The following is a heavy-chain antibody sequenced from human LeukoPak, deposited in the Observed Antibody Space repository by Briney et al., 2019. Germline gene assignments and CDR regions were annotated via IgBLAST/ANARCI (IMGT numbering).Heavy chain of an antibody. J-gene: IGHJ6*02. D-gene: IGHD3-10*01. Sequence: GGSLRLSCAASGFTFSSYWMSWVRQAPGKGLEWVANIKQDGSEKYYVDSVKGRFTISRDNAKNSLYLQMNSLRAEDTAVYYCARWPYGSVPYGMDVWGQGTTVTVSS. CDR3: ARWPYGSVPYGMDV. CDR1: GFTFSSYW. V-gene: IGHV3-7*01. CDR2: IKQDGSEK.